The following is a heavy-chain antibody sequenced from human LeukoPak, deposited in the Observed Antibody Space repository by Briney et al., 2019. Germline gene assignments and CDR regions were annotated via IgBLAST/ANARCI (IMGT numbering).Heavy chain of an antibody. CDR1: GGSISSSSYY. J-gene: IGHJ4*02. CDR2: IYYSGST. Sequence: SETLSLTCTVSGGSISSSSYYWGWLRQPPGTGLEWIGSIYYSGSTYYNPSLKSRVTISVDTSKNQFSLKLSSVTAADTAVYYCANFGVVIRWGQGTLVTVSS. D-gene: IGHD3-3*01. V-gene: IGHV4-39*01. CDR3: ANFGVVIR.